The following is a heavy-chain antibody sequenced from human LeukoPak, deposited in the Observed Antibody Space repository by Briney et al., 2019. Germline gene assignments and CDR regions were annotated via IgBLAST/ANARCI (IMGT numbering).Heavy chain of an antibody. J-gene: IGHJ4*02. D-gene: IGHD3-9*01. CDR2: INHSGST. CDR1: GGSISSYY. V-gene: IGHV4-34*01. CDR3: ARAVGSFDWLPLFDY. Sequence: SETLSLTCTVSGGSISSYYWSWIRQPPGKGLEWIGEINHSGSTSYNPSLKSRVTISVDTSKNQFYLKLSSVTAADTAVYYCARAVGSFDWLPLFDYWGQGTLVTVSS.